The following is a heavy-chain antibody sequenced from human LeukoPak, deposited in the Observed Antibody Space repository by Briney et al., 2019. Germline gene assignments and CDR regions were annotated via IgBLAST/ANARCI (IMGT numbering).Heavy chain of an antibody. CDR3: ARADYGSSWDYYYYMDV. J-gene: IGHJ6*03. D-gene: IGHD6-13*01. V-gene: IGHV3-74*01. Sequence: PGGSLRLSCAASGFTLTNTWMSWVRQAPGKGLEWVGRINTDGSSTSYADSVKGRFTITRDNTKNTLYLQMNSLRAEDTAVYYCARADYGSSWDYYYYMDVWGKGTTVTVSS. CDR1: GFTLTNTW. CDR2: INTDGSST.